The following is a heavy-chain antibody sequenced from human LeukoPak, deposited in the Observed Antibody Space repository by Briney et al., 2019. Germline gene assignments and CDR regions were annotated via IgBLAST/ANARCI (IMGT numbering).Heavy chain of an antibody. CDR2: INHSGST. Sequence: SETLSLTCAVYGGSFSGYYWSWIRQPPGKGLEWIGEINHSGSTNYNPSLKSRVTISVDTSKNQFSLKLSSVAAADTAVYYCAGVTVATGEYWGQGTLVTVSS. CDR1: GGSFSGYY. CDR3: AGVTVATGEY. V-gene: IGHV4-34*01. D-gene: IGHD5-12*01. J-gene: IGHJ4*02.